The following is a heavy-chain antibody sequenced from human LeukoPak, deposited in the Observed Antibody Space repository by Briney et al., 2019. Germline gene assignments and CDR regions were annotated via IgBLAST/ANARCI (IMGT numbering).Heavy chain of an antibody. Sequence: GGSLRLSCAASGFTFSSYGMHWVRQAPGKGLEWVALIWYDGSNKYYADSVKGRLTISRDNSKNTLYLKMNSLRAEDTAVYYCAREGPRGNSQFDYWGQGTLVTVSS. V-gene: IGHV3-33*01. CDR1: GFTFSSYG. J-gene: IGHJ4*02. CDR2: IWYDGSNK. D-gene: IGHD2/OR15-2a*01. CDR3: AREGPRGNSQFDY.